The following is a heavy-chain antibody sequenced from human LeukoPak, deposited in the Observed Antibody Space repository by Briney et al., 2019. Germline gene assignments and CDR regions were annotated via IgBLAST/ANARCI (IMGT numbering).Heavy chain of an antibody. CDR2: IYYSGST. V-gene: IGHV4-39*07. CDR1: GGSISSSSYY. D-gene: IGHD6-13*01. Sequence: KTSETLSLTCTVSGGSISSSSYYWGWIRQPPGKGLEWIGSIYYSGSTYYNPSLKSRVTISVDTSKNQFSLKLSSVTAADTAVYYCARGDPAAGLDYWGQGTLVTVSS. J-gene: IGHJ4*02. CDR3: ARGDPAAGLDY.